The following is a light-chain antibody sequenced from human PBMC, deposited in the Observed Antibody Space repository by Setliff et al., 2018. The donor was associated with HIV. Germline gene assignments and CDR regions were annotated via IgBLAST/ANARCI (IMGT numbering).Light chain of an antibody. CDR1: SSDVGGYSY. CDR3: SSYGGYNNVL. V-gene: IGLV2-14*01. Sequence: QSVLTQPASVSGSPGQSITISCTGTSSDVGGYSYVSWYQQHPGKAPKLIIYEVRNRPSGVSNRFSGSKSGNTASLTVSGLQAEDEADYYCSSYGGYNNVLFGGGTKVTVL. J-gene: IGLJ2*01. CDR2: EVR.